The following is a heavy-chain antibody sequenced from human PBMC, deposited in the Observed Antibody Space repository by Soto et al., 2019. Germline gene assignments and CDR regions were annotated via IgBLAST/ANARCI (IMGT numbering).Heavy chain of an antibody. V-gene: IGHV1-69*13. CDR1: GGTFSSYA. CDR2: IIPIFGTA. Sequence: GASVKVSCKASGGTFSSYAISWVRQAPGQGLECMGGIIPIFGTANYAQKFQGRVTITADESTSTAYMELSSLRSEDTAVYYCARVTPYYDSSGYYDAFDIWGQGTMVTVSS. D-gene: IGHD3-22*01. J-gene: IGHJ3*02. CDR3: ARVTPYYDSSGYYDAFDI.